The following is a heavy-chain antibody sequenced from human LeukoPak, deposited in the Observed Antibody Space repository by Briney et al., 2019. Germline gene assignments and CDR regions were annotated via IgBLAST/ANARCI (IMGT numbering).Heavy chain of an antibody. Sequence: ASMKLSCKSSGYTKYYMRWVRQAPGQGLEWVGMINPGGESTRYAHKFQGRVTLTGDTSTSTVYMELSRLTSEDTAVYFCTKADFDRGAFEVWGQGTVVIVSS. CDR2: INPGGEST. D-gene: IGHD3-9*01. CDR1: GYTKYY. J-gene: IGHJ3*01. CDR3: TKADFDRGAFEV. V-gene: IGHV1-46*01.